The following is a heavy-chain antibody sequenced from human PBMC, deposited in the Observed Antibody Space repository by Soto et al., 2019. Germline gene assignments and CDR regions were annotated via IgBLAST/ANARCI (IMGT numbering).Heavy chain of an antibody. Sequence: SETLSVTCTVSGGSINKYFWTWIRQPPGKGLEWIGYIYYSGRTNYNPSLKSRVTISVETSKNQFSLKLSSVTAADTAVYSCARRGYSYRRLNRVAPWAQGPSVTVTS. CDR2: IYYSGRT. CDR3: ARRGYSYRRLNRVAP. J-gene: IGHJ5*02. V-gene: IGHV4-59*12. CDR1: GGSINKYF. D-gene: IGHD5-18*01.